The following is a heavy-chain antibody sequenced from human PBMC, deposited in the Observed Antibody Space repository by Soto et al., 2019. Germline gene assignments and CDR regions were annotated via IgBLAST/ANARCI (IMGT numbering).Heavy chain of an antibody. J-gene: IGHJ4*02. V-gene: IGHV1-69*02. D-gene: IGHD4-17*01. CDR2: IIPILGIA. Sequence: QVQLVQSGAEVKKPGSSVKVSCKASGGTFSSYTISWVRQAPGQGLEWMGRIIPILGIANYAQKFQDRVTITADKSTSTAYMELSSLRSEDTAVYYCARPTPSDYGDYSFDYWGQGTLVTVSS. CDR1: GGTFSSYT. CDR3: ARPTPSDYGDYSFDY.